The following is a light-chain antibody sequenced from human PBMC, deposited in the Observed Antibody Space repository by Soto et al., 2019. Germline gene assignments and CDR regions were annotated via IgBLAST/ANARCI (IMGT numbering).Light chain of an antibody. Sequence: DIEMTQSPSTLSASVGDTVTITCRASQSIDTWLEWYQQKPEKAPKLLIYSATNVQSGVPSRFSGSGCGTEFSLTISSLHHEDFAIYYCQHYNDYQYTFGQGTKLEIK. V-gene: IGKV1-5*03. CDR2: SAT. CDR3: QHYNDYQYT. J-gene: IGKJ2*01. CDR1: QSIDTW.